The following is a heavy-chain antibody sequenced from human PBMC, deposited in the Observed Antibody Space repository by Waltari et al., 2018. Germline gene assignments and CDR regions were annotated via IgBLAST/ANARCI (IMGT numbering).Heavy chain of an antibody. Sequence: QLQLQESGPGLVKPSETLSLTCTVSGGSIRRSSYYWGWIRQPPGKGLEWIGSIYYSGRTYYKPSRKSRVTISVDTSMNQFSLKLRSVTAADTAVYYCARLWIVGATIGYDCDYWGQGTLVTVSS. CDR2: IYYSGRT. J-gene: IGHJ4*02. D-gene: IGHD1-26*01. CDR3: ARLWIVGATIGYDCDY. V-gene: IGHV4-39*01. CDR1: GGSIRRSSYY.